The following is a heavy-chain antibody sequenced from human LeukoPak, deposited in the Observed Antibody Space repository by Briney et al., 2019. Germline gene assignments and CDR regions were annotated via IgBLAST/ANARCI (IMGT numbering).Heavy chain of an antibody. Sequence: PSETLSLTCTVPGGTISSYYWSWIRQPPGKGLEWIGYIFYSGSINYNPSLKSRVSISVDTSKNQFPLKLSSVTAADTAAYYCARGNVVPSAWASRYFDLWGRGTLVIVSS. CDR3: ARGNVVPSAWASRYFDL. J-gene: IGHJ2*01. D-gene: IGHD2-21*01. CDR2: IFYSGSI. V-gene: IGHV4-59*01. CDR1: GGTISSYY.